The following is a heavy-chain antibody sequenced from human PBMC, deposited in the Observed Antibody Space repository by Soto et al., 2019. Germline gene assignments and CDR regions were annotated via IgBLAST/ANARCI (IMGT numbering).Heavy chain of an antibody. CDR2: TFSGGNT. D-gene: IGHD2-21*01. CDR3: AGKPPSAIQGWAFGMDV. CDR1: GFSISSNY. J-gene: IGHJ6*02. Sequence: ELQLVETGGGLIQTGGSLRLSCAASGFSISSNYIAWVRQPPGKGLEWVSTTFSGGNTEYAASVKGRCSISRDNYKNTLYHQMDTLRAEDTAVYYCAGKPPSAIQGWAFGMDVWGQGTTVSVSS. V-gene: IGHV3-53*02.